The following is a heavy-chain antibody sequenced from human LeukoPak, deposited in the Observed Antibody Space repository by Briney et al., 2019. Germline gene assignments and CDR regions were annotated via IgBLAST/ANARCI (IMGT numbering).Heavy chain of an antibody. V-gene: IGHV4-59*01. Sequence: SETLSLTCTVPGGSLSSYYWGWIRQPPGKGLEWIGYIYYSGSTNYNPSLKSRVTISVDTSKNQFSLKLSSVTAADTAVYYCARGYDTSGYYPYYFDYWGQGTLVTVSS. J-gene: IGHJ4*02. CDR1: GGSLSSYY. CDR3: ARGYDTSGYYPYYFDY. CDR2: IYYSGST. D-gene: IGHD3-22*01.